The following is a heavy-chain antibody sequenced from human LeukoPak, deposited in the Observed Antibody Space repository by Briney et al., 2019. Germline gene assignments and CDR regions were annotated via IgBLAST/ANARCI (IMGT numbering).Heavy chain of an antibody. CDR2: ISVSGNT. CDR3: ARGDSSGWGLDY. J-gene: IGHJ4*02. D-gene: IGHD6-19*01. Sequence: GGSLRLSCAASGFTLSSYAMSWVRQAPGKGLEWVSAISVSGNTYHADSVKGRFTISRDSSKNTLHLQMNRLRAEDAAVYYCARGDSSGWGLDYWGLGTLVTVSS. CDR1: GFTLSSYA. V-gene: IGHV3-23*01.